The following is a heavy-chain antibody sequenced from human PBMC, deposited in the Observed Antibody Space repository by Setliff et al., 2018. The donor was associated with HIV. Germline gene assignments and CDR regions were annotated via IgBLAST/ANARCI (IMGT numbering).Heavy chain of an antibody. CDR2: ISAYNGNT. CDR1: GYTFTTYG. J-gene: IGHJ6*02. CDR3: ARRAGPGGMDV. V-gene: IGHV1-18*01. Sequence: ASVKVSCKASGYTFTTYGITWVRQAPGQGLEWMGWISAYNGNTNYAQKLQGRVTMTTDTSTRTAYMDLRSLKSDDTAIYYCARRAGPGGMDVWGQGTTVTVSS.